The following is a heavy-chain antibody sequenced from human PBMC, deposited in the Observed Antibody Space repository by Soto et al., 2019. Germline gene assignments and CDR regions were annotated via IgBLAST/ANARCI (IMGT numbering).Heavy chain of an antibody. D-gene: IGHD2-15*01. V-gene: IGHV3-23*01. Sequence: EVQLLDSGGGLAQPGGSLRLSCAASGFTFSNYAMTWVRQAPGKGLEWVSIITGNGGSTYYADSVKGRFTISRDNSQNTLYLQMNSLRVEDTAVYYCAKLPLGYCNGGTCYRDFDYWGQGTLVTVSP. J-gene: IGHJ4*02. CDR3: AKLPLGYCNGGTCYRDFDY. CDR2: ITGNGGST. CDR1: GFTFSNYA.